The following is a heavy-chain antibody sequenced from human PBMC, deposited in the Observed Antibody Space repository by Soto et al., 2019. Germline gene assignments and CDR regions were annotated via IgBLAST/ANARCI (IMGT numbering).Heavy chain of an antibody. J-gene: IGHJ4*02. D-gene: IGHD3-22*01. CDR1: GGTFSSYA. CDR2: IIPIFGTA. V-gene: IGHV1-69*13. CDR3: ARGIYDSSGYHYFDY. Sequence: ASVNGACKASGGTFSSYAIVWVRQTPGQGLEWMGGIIPIFGTANYAQKFQGRVTITADESTSTAYMELSSLRSEDTAVYYCARGIYDSSGYHYFDYWGQGTLVTVSS.